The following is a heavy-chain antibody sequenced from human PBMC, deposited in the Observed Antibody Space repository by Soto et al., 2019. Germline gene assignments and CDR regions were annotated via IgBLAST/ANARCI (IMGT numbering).Heavy chain of an antibody. CDR1: GYTFTSYA. J-gene: IGHJ3*02. V-gene: IGHV1-46*01. Sequence: ASVKVSCKASGYTFTSYAMHWVRQAPGQGLEWMGIINPSGGSTSYAQKFQGRVTMTRDTSTSTVYMELSSLRSEDTAVYYCARDISGTMIVVVTGAFDIWGQGTMVTVSS. CDR2: INPSGGST. CDR3: ARDISGTMIVVVTGAFDI. D-gene: IGHD3-22*01.